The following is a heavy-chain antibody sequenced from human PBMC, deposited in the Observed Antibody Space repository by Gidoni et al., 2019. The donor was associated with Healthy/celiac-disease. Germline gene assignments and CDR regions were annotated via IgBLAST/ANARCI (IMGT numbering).Heavy chain of an antibody. CDR2: IYYSGSN. J-gene: IGHJ4*02. CDR3: ARRPTGERRFDY. D-gene: IGHD7-27*01. CDR1: GGSISSSSYY. V-gene: IGHV4-39*01. Sequence: QLQLQESGPGLVKPSETLSLTCTVPGGSISSSSYYWGWIRQPPGKGLEWIGSIYYSGSNYYNPSLKSRVTISVDTSKNQFSLKLSSVTAADTAVYYCARRPTGERRFDYWGQGTLVTVSS.